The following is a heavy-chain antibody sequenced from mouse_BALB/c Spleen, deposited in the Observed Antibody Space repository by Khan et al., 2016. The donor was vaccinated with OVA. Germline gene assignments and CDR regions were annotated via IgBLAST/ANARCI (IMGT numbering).Heavy chain of an antibody. D-gene: IGHD1-2*01. Sequence: EVQLQESGPELVKPGASVKISCRASGYTLTDYIMDWVKQSHGKSLEWIGYIYPNNGDTGYNQKFKAKATLTVDSSSNTAYMELSSLTYEDTAVYYCARSGYGSFAYWGQGTLVTVSA. CDR1: GYTLTDYI. CDR3: ARSGYGSFAY. CDR2: IYPNNGDT. V-gene: IGHV1S29*02. J-gene: IGHJ3*01.